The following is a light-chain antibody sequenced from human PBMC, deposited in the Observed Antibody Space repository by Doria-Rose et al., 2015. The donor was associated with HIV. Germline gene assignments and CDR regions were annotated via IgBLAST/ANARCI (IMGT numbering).Light chain of an antibody. CDR1: QDISNY. CDR3: QQYYSYPPT. V-gene: IGKV1-8*01. Sequence: SLSASTGDRVTITCRASQDISNYLAWYQRKPGKAPKLLIYAASTLQSGVPSRFSGSGSGTDFTLTISYLQSEDFATYYCQQYYSYPPTFGQGTKVEAK. CDR2: AAS. J-gene: IGKJ1*01.